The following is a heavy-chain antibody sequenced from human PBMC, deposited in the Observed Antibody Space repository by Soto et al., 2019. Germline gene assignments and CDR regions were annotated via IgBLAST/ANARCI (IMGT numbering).Heavy chain of an antibody. CDR3: ARRLVAVNWFDP. CDR1: GYTFTGYY. J-gene: IGHJ5*02. V-gene: IGHV1-2*02. D-gene: IGHD6-19*01. Sequence: ASVKVSCKASGYTFTGYYMHRVRQAPGQGLEWMGWINPNSGGTNYAQKFQGRVTMTRDTSISTAYMELSRLRSDDTAVYYCARRLVAVNWFDPWGQGTLVTVSS. CDR2: INPNSGGT.